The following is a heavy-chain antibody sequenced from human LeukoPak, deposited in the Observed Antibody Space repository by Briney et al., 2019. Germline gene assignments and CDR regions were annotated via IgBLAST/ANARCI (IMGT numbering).Heavy chain of an antibody. D-gene: IGHD6-25*01. CDR2: IYYSGST. Sequence: SETLSLTCTVSGGSISSGGYYWSWIRQHPGKGLEWIGYIYYSGSTYYNPSLKSRVTISVDTSKNQFSLNLSSVTAADTAVYYCARTATLYYFDYWGQGTLVTVSS. V-gene: IGHV4-31*03. CDR3: ARTATLYYFDY. J-gene: IGHJ4*02. CDR1: GGSISSGGYY.